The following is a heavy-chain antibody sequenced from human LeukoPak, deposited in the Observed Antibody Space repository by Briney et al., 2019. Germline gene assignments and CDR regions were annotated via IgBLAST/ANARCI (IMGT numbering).Heavy chain of an antibody. Sequence: SETLSLTCTVSGGSIRSSYYYWGWIRQPPGKGLEWIGSIYDSGSTYYNPSLKSRVTISVDTSKNQFSLKLSSVTAADTAVYYCARVMGMKHYGLYYFDYWGQGTLVTVSS. CDR3: ARVMGMKHYGLYYFDY. CDR2: IYDSGST. D-gene: IGHD4-17*01. J-gene: IGHJ4*02. V-gene: IGHV4-39*07. CDR1: GGSIRSSYYY.